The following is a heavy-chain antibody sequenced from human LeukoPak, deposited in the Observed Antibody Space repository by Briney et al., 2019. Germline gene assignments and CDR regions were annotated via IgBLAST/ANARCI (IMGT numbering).Heavy chain of an antibody. Sequence: GGSLRLSCAASGFTFSSYAMSWVRQAPGKGLEWVSDISGSGGSTYYADSVKGRFTISRDKSKNTLYLQMNSLRAEDTAIYYCARPVGNSGIDFWGQGTLVTVSS. D-gene: IGHD1-26*01. CDR1: GFTFSSYA. CDR2: ISGSGGST. J-gene: IGHJ4*02. V-gene: IGHV3-23*01. CDR3: ARPVGNSGIDF.